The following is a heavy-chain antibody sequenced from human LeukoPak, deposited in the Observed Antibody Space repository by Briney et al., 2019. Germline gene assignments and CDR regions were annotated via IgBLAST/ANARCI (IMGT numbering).Heavy chain of an antibody. CDR3: AKADCSSTSCPDY. V-gene: IGHV3-23*01. CDR2: ISGSGGST. Sequence: GGSLRLSCAASGFTFSSYAMSWVRQAPGKGLEWVSAISGSGGSTYYADSVKGRFTISRDNSKSTLYLQMNSLRAEDTAVYYCAKADCSSTSCPDYWGQGTLVTVSS. J-gene: IGHJ4*02. CDR1: GFTFSSYA. D-gene: IGHD2-2*01.